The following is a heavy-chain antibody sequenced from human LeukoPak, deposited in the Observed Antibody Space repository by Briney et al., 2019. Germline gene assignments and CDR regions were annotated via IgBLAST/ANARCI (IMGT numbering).Heavy chain of an antibody. D-gene: IGHD2-21*02. CDR2: INPNSGGT. J-gene: IGHJ4*02. V-gene: IGHV1-2*02. CDR3: ARGDTALYFDH. CDR1: GYTFTGHY. Sequence: ASVKVSCKASGYTFTGHYMHWVRQDPGPGLEWMGWINPNSGGTNYAQKFQGRVTMTRDTSISTDYMEVSGLRSDDTAVYYCARGDTALYFDHWGQGTLVTVSS.